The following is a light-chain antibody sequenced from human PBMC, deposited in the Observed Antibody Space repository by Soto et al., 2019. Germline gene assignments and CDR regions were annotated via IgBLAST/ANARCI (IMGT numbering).Light chain of an antibody. CDR2: GAS. J-gene: IGKJ1*01. Sequence: EIEMTQSPATLSVSPGERATLSCRASQTVSSNLAWYQQKPGQAPRLLIYGASTRATGIPARFSGSGSGTEFTLTVSSLQPEDFAVYYCQQYNNWPRTFGQGTKVDI. V-gene: IGKV3-15*01. CDR1: QTVSSN. CDR3: QQYNNWPRT.